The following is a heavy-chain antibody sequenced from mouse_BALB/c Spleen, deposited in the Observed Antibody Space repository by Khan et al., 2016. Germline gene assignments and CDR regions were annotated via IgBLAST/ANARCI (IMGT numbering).Heavy chain of an antibody. CDR3: ARRGPIFYYGSSFGY. D-gene: IGHD1-1*01. CDR1: GFNIKDTY. CDR2: IDPANVNS. V-gene: IGHV14-3*02. J-gene: IGHJ2*01. Sequence: VQLQQSGAEIVKPGASVKLSCTATGFNIKDTYMHWVRQRPEQGLEWIGRIDPANVNSKYDPNFQGKATITAETSSNTAYLQLSGLTSEDTAVYFCARRGPIFYYGSSFGYWGQGTALTVSS.